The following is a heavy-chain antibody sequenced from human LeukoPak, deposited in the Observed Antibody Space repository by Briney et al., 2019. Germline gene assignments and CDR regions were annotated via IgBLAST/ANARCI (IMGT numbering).Heavy chain of an antibody. CDR3: ARSMGYYGDYVLSPYYYYYMDV. D-gene: IGHD4-17*01. CDR2: ISAYNGNT. CDR1: GYTFTSYG. Sequence: ASVKVSCKASGYTFTSYGISWVRQAPGQGLEWMGWISAYNGNTNYAQKLQGRVTMTTDTSTSTAYMELRSLRSDDTAVYYCARSMGYYGDYVLSPYYYYYMDVWGKGTTVTISS. J-gene: IGHJ6*03. V-gene: IGHV1-18*01.